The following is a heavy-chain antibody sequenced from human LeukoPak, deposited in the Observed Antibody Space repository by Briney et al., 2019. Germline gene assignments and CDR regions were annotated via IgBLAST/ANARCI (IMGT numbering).Heavy chain of an antibody. CDR2: VHYSGST. CDR3: ARARGGYGDYGSWFDP. J-gene: IGHJ5*02. CDR1: GDSISGYY. D-gene: IGHD4-17*01. Sequence: SETLSLTCTVSGDSISGYYWNWIRQPPGKGLEWIGFVHYSGSTNYNPFLNGRVTISVDISKNQFSLNLSSVTAADTAVYYCARARGGYGDYGSWFDPWGQGTLVPVSS. V-gene: IGHV4-59*01.